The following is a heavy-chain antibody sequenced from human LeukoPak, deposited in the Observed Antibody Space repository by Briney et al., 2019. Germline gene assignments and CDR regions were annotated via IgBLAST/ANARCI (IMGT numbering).Heavy chain of an antibody. CDR1: GFTFSSYA. CDR2: ISGSGGST. D-gene: IGHD2-2*01. J-gene: IGHJ4*02. Sequence: PGGSLRLSCAASGFTFSSYAMSWVRQAPGKGLEWVSAISGSGGSTYYADSVKGRFTISRDNSKNTLYLQMNSLRAEDTAVYYCAKKPPYCSSTSCYYFDYWGREPWSPSPQ. V-gene: IGHV3-23*01. CDR3: AKKPPYCSSTSCYYFDY.